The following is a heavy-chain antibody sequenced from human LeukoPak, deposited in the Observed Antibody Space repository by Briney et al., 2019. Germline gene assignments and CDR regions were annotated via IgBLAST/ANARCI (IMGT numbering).Heavy chain of an antibody. Sequence: PSQTLSLTCAISGDGVSSNSAAWNWIRQSPSRGLEWLGRTYYRSKWYNDYAVSVKSRITINPDTSKNQFSLQLNSVTPEDTAVYYCARGGQTAMVRSWFDPWGQGTLVTVSS. D-gene: IGHD5-18*01. V-gene: IGHV6-1*01. J-gene: IGHJ5*02. CDR2: TYYRSKWYN. CDR1: GDGVSSNSAA. CDR3: ARGGQTAMVRSWFDP.